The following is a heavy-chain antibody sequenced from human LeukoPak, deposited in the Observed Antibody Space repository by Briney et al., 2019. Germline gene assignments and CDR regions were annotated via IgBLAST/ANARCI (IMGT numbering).Heavy chain of an antibody. CDR3: ARRIAAAGTSGGYYYYMDV. D-gene: IGHD6-13*01. Sequence: GESLKISCKGSGYSFTSYWIGWVRQMPGKGLEWMGIIYPGDSDTRYSPSFQGQVTTSADKSISTAYLQWSSLKASDTAMYYCARRIAAAGTSGGYYYYMDVWGKGTTVTVSS. V-gene: IGHV5-51*01. CDR2: IYPGDSDT. J-gene: IGHJ6*03. CDR1: GYSFTSYW.